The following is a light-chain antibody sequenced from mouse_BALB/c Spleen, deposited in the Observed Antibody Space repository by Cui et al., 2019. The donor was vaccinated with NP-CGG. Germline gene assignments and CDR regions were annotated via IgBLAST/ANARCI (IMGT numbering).Light chain of an antibody. CDR1: IGAVTTSNY. CDR3: ALWYSNHWV. CDR2: GTN. J-gene: IGLJ1*01. V-gene: IGLV1*01. Sequence: QAVLTQESGLTASPGETVTLTCRSSIGAVTTSNYANWVQEKPDHLFTGLIGGTNNRAPGVPARFSGSLIGDKAALTITGAQTEDEAIYFCALWYSNHWVFGGGTKLTVL.